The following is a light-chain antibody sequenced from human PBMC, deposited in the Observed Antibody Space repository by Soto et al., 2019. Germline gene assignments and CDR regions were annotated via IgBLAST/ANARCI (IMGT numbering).Light chain of an antibody. CDR2: DAS. CDR1: QSIPNNY. Sequence: EIVLTRSPGTLSLSPGERATLSCRASQSIPNNYLAWYQQKPGQAPRLLIDDASRRATGIPARFSGSVSGTDFTLTITRLEPEDFAVYYCQQCATSPLTFGQGTKVEIK. V-gene: IGKV3-20*01. CDR3: QQCATSPLT. J-gene: IGKJ1*01.